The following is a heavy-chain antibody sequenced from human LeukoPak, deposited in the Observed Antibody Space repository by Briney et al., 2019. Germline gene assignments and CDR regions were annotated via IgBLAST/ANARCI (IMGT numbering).Heavy chain of an antibody. V-gene: IGHV4-61*02. D-gene: IGHD5-12*01. CDR3: ARGGYSGYDPDLFDY. CDR2: IYTSGRN. Sequence: SETLSLTCTVSGGSISSGSYYWSWIRQPAGKGLEWIGRIYTSGRNNYNPSLKSRVTISVDTSRNQFSLKLSSVTAADTAVYYCARGGYSGYDPDLFDYWGQGTLVTVSS. J-gene: IGHJ4*02. CDR1: GGSISSGSYY.